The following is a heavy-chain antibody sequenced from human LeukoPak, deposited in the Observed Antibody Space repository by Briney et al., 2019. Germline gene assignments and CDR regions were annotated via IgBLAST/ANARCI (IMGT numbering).Heavy chain of an antibody. CDR3: ARRSSGYPYYYYYYMDV. D-gene: IGHD3-22*01. CDR1: GGSFSGYY. J-gene: IGHJ6*03. CDR2: INHSGST. Sequence: SETLSLTCAVYGGSFSGYYWSWIRQPPGKGLEWIGEINHSGSTNYNPSLKSRVTISVDTSKNQFSLKLSSVTAADTAVYYCARRSSGYPYYYYYYMDVWGKGATVTVSS. V-gene: IGHV4-34*01.